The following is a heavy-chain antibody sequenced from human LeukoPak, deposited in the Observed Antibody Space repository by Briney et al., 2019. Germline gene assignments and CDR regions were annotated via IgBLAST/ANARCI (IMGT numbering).Heavy chain of an antibody. D-gene: IGHD3-22*01. CDR2: ITTSGDNT. Sequence: GGSLRLSCAASGFTFSSYAMSWVRQAPGKGLEWVSSITTSGDNTYYADSVKRRFTISRDNSKNTLCLQMNSLRAEETAVYYCAKRGAYDNRYFDYWGQGTLVSVSS. V-gene: IGHV3-23*01. J-gene: IGHJ4*02. CDR3: AKRGAYDNRYFDY. CDR1: GFTFSSYA.